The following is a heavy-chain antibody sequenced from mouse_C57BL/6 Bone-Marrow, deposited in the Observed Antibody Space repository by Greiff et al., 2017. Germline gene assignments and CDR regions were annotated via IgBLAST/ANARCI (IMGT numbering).Heavy chain of an antibody. CDR3: TGLLLFAY. CDR2: IDPENGDT. Sequence: EVKLQESGAELVRPGASVKLSCTASGFNIKDDYMHWVKQRPEQGLEWIGWIDPENGDTEYASKFQGKATITADTSSNTAYLQLSSLTSEDTAGYYCTGLLLFAYWGQGTLVTVSA. CDR1: GFNIKDDY. D-gene: IGHD2-3*01. J-gene: IGHJ3*01. V-gene: IGHV14-4*01.